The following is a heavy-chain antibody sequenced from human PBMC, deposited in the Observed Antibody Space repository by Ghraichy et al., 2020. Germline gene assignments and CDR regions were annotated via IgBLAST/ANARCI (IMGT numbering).Heavy chain of an antibody. V-gene: IGHV4-34*01. CDR3: VRGPVETAATFDY. CDR2: INLIGST. CDR1: GGSLSGHL. D-gene: IGHD4-23*01. J-gene: IGHJ4*02. Sequence: SETLSLTCGVHGGSLSGHLWSWIRQPPGKGLEWIGDINLIGSTKSNLSLKSRVTVSLDTSKNQCSLKLRSLTAADTAVYYCVRGPVETAATFDYWGQGTVVTVSS.